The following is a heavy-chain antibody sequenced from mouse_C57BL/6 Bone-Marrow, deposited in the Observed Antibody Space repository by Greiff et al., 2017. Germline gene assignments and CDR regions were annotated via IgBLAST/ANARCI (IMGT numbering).Heavy chain of an antibody. CDR2: IYPRSGNT. V-gene: IGHV1-81*01. J-gene: IGHJ4*01. Sequence: QVQLQQSGAELARPGASVKLSCKASGYTFTSYGISWVKQRTGQGLEWIGEIYPRSGNTYYNEKFKGKATLTADKSSSTAYMELRSLTSADSAVYFCARWGYCYYYAMDYWGQGTSVTVSS. CDR3: ARWGYCYYYAMDY. D-gene: IGHD2-3*01. CDR1: GYTFTSYG.